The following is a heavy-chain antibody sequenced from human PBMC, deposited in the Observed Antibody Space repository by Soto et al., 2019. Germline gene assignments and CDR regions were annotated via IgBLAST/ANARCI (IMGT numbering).Heavy chain of an antibody. CDR3: ARDADDAFDI. V-gene: IGHV4-30-2*01. CDR2: IYHGEST. CDR1: GGSISSGGYT. Sequence: QLQLQESGSGLVKPSQTLSLTCTVSGGSISSGGYTWSWIRQPPGKGLEWIGYIYHGESTYYNPPLKSRVTITIARSKNQFSLKLSSVTAADTAVYYCARDADDAFDIWGQGTMVSVSS. J-gene: IGHJ3*02.